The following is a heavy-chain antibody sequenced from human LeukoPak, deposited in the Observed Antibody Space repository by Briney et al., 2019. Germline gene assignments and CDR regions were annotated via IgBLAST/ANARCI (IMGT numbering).Heavy chain of an antibody. CDR3: VRDAQRGFDYSNSLQS. D-gene: IGHD4-11*01. CDR1: GFIFNHYA. Sequence: PGGSLRLSCEASGFIFNHYAVHWVRQAPHKGLEWVAVIWSDGTSRYYADSVKGRFSIFRDDSQKRVFLQMNSLRAEDTAVYYCVRDAQRGFDYSNSLQSWGQGALVTVSS. CDR2: IWSDGTSR. V-gene: IGHV3-33*01. J-gene: IGHJ4*02.